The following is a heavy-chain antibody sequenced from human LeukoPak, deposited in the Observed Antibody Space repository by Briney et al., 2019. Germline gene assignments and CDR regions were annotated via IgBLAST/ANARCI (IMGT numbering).Heavy chain of an antibody. CDR2: TGAYNGNT. J-gene: IGHJ4*02. D-gene: IGHD6-13*01. Sequence: ASVKVSCKASGYTFTSFGISWARQAPGQGLEWMGWTGAYNGNTKYGQKLQGRVTMTTDTSTSTAYMELRSLRSDDAAVYYCARDQMNIAAAGAYFDYWGQGTLVTVSS. CDR3: ARDQMNIAAAGAYFDY. CDR1: GYTFTSFG. V-gene: IGHV1-18*01.